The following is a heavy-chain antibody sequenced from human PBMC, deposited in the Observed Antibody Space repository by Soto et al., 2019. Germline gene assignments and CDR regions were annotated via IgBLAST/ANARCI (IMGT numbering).Heavy chain of an antibody. J-gene: IGHJ6*02. V-gene: IGHV1-69*01. Sequence: QVQLVQSGAEVKKPGSSVKVSCKASGGTFSSYAISWVRQAPGQGLEWMGGIIPIFGTANYAQKFQGRVTITADESTSTAYMELSSLRSEDTAVYYCGSGSVGVVVVAATVQRSYYYGMDVWGQGTTVTVSS. D-gene: IGHD2-15*01. CDR3: GSGSVGVVVVAATVQRSYYYGMDV. CDR2: IIPIFGTA. CDR1: GGTFSSYA.